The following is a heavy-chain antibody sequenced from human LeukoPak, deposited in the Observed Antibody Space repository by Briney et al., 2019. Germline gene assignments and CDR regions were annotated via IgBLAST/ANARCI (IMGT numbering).Heavy chain of an antibody. CDR2: ISSSSSYI. D-gene: IGHD2-2*01. V-gene: IGHV3-21*01. CDR1: GFTFSSYS. J-gene: IGHJ6*02. CDR3: AKTTNYCSSTSCSYYYYYGMNV. Sequence: GGSLRLSCAASGFTFSSYSMNWVRQAPGKGLEWVSSISSSSSYIYYADSVKGRFTISRDNAKNSLYLQMNSLRAEDTAVYYCAKTTNYCSSTSCSYYYYYGMNVWGQGTTVTVSS.